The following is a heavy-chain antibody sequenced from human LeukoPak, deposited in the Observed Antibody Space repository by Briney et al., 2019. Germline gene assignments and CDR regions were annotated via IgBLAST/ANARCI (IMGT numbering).Heavy chain of an antibody. V-gene: IGHV4-61*02. CDR1: GGSISSGSYY. CDR2: IYTSGST. CDR3: ARDRGYCSSTSCYNFDY. Sequence: SQTLSLTCTVSGGSISSGSYYWSWIRQPAGKGLEWIGRIYTSGSTNYNPSLKSRVTISVDTSKNQFSLKLSSVTAADTAVYYCARDRGYCSSTSCYNFDYWGQGTLVTVSS. D-gene: IGHD2-2*01. J-gene: IGHJ4*02.